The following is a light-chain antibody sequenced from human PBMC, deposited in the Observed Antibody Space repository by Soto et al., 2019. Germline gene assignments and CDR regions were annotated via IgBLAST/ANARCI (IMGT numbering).Light chain of an antibody. CDR2: ENN. V-gene: IGLV1-51*02. Sequence: QSSLTQPPSVSASPGQKVTISCSGSSSNIGNNYVAWYQQLPGTAPKLLIYENNKRPSGIPDRFSGSKSGTSATLGITGLQTGDEADYYCGTWDSSLRFVVFGGGTQLTVL. CDR3: GTWDSSLRFVV. CDR1: SSNIGNNY. J-gene: IGLJ2*01.